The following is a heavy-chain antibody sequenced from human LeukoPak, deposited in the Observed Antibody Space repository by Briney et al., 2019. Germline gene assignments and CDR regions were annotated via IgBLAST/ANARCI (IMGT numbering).Heavy chain of an antibody. CDR1: GGSISSGSHY. Sequence: PSETLSLTCTVSGGSISSGSHYYNWIRQHPGKGLEWIGYIYYTGITSYNPSLKSRVTMSVDTSMNQVSLKVTSLTAADTAVYYCAASSGVTLGRFWGRGALVTVSS. V-gene: IGHV4-31*03. CDR3: AASSGVTLGRF. D-gene: IGHD3-16*01. J-gene: IGHJ4*02. CDR2: IYYTGIT.